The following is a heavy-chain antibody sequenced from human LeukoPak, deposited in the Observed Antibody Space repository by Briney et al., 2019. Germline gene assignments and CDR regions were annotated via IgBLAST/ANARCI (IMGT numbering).Heavy chain of an antibody. Sequence: KTSETLSLTCTVSGGSISSSSYYWDWIRQPPGKGLEWIGSIYSSGSTYYNPSLKSRVTMSVGTSKNQFSLELRSVTAADTAVYYCARHLATRFRGLDSWGQGTLLSVSS. CDR3: ARHLATRFRGLDS. CDR2: IYSSGST. D-gene: IGHD5-12*01. CDR1: GGSISSSSYY. V-gene: IGHV4-39*01. J-gene: IGHJ5*01.